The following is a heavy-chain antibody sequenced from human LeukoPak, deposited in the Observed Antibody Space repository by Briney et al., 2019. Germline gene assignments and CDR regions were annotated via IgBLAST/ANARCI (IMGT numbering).Heavy chain of an antibody. J-gene: IGHJ4*02. Sequence: SETLSLTCTVSGGSISSSSYYWGWIRQPPGKGLEWIGSIYYSGSTYYNPSLKSRVTISVDTSKNQFSLKLSSVTAADTAVYYCAREVPPIQLWLGELDYWGQGTLVTVSS. CDR2: IYYSGST. CDR3: AREVPPIQLWLGELDY. CDR1: GGSISSSSYY. V-gene: IGHV4-39*07. D-gene: IGHD5-18*01.